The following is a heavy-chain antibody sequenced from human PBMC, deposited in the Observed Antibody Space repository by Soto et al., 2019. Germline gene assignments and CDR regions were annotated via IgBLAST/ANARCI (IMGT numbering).Heavy chain of an antibody. CDR3: ARAGAGGDFWSGYYLYYYYGMDV. J-gene: IGHJ6*02. D-gene: IGHD3-3*01. Sequence: TLSLTCTVSGGSISSGGYYWSWIRQHPGKGLEWIGYIYYSGSTYYNPSLKSRVTISVDTSKNQFSLKLRSVTAADTAVYYCARAGAGGDFWSGYYLYYYYGMDVWGQGTTVTVSS. CDR2: IYYSGST. V-gene: IGHV4-31*03. CDR1: GGSISSGGYY.